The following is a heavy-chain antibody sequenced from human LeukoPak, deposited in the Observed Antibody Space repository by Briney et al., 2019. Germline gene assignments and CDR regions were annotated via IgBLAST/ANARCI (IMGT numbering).Heavy chain of an antibody. CDR1: GFTFDAYA. J-gene: IGHJ4*02. CDR2: ISGDGGST. CDR3: AKPYYYDSSGYGNIDY. V-gene: IGHV3-43*02. D-gene: IGHD3-22*01. Sequence: GGSLRLSCAASGFTFDAYAMHWVRQAPGKGLEWVSLISGDGGSTYYADSVKGRFTISRDNSKNSLYLQMNSLRTEDTALYYCAKPYYYDSSGYGNIDYWGQGTLVTVSS.